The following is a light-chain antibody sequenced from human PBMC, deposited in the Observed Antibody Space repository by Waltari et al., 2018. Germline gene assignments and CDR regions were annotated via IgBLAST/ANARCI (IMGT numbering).Light chain of an antibody. Sequence: DIVLTQSPATLSLSPGARATLSCRASQSVSSSLAWFQQKPGQAPRLLIYDASNRATGIPARFSGSGSGTDFTLTISRLEPDDFAVYYCQQRSNWPPWTFGQGTRVEI. CDR1: QSVSSS. CDR2: DAS. CDR3: QQRSNWPPWT. J-gene: IGKJ1*01. V-gene: IGKV3-11*01.